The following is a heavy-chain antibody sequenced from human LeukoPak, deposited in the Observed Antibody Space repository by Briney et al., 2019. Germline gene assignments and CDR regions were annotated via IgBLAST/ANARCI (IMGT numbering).Heavy chain of an antibody. J-gene: IGHJ4*02. Sequence: PGGSLRLSCAASGFTFSSYSMNWVRQAPGKGLEWVSSISSSSSYIYYADSVKGRFTISRDNAKNSLYLQMNSLRAEDTAVYYCAKETTGRRVFDYWGQGTLVTVSS. CDR3: AKETTGRRVFDY. D-gene: IGHD1-1*01. CDR2: ISSSSSYI. V-gene: IGHV3-21*04. CDR1: GFTFSSYS.